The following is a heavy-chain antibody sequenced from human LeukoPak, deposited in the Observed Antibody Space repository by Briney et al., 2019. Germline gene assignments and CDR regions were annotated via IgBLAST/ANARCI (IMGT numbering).Heavy chain of an antibody. V-gene: IGHV1-2*02. CDR2: INPNSGGT. CDR3: ARGEGILVTAEYYFDY. CDR1: GYTFTGYY. Sequence: ASVKVSCKASGYTFTGYYMHWVRQAPGQGLEWMGWINPNSGGTNYAQKFQGRVTMTRDTSISTAYMELSRLRSDDTAVYYCARGEGILVTAEYYFDYWGQGTLVTVSS. J-gene: IGHJ4*02. D-gene: IGHD3-9*01.